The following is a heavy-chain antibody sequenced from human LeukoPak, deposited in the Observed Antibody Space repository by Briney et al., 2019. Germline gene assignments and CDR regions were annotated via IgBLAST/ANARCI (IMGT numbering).Heavy chain of an antibody. J-gene: IGHJ5*02. Sequence: PGKSLRLSCAASGFTFSTYWMHWVRQAPGKGLVWVSRISSDGTNTGYADSVKGRFTISRDNAKNTVYLQMNSLRAEGTAVYYCVRDGGNYWFDPWGQGTLVTVSS. CDR3: VRDGGNYWFDP. CDR2: ISSDGTNT. CDR1: GFTFSTYW. D-gene: IGHD4-23*01. V-gene: IGHV3-74*01.